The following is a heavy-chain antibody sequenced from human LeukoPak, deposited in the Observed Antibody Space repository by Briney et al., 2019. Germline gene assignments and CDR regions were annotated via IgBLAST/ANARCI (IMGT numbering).Heavy chain of an antibody. CDR2: ISAYNGNT. D-gene: IGHD3-9*01. CDR1: GYTFTSYG. V-gene: IGHV1-18*01. CDR3: ARDYYDILTGYYSGLGY. J-gene: IGHJ4*02. Sequence: ASVKVSCKASGYTFTSYGIGWVRQAPGQGLEWMGWISAYNGNTNYAQKLQGRVTMTTDTSTSTAYMELRSLRSEDTAVYYCARDYYDILTGYYSGLGYWGQGTLVTVSS.